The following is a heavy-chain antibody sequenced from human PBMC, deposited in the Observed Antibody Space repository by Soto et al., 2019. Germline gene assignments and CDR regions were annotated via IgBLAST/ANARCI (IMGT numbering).Heavy chain of an antibody. Sequence: VGSLRLSCASSVFAFSSYDMHCVRLITGKGLEWISAIGTAGETYYPGSVKGRFTISRENAKNSLYLQIDSLRAGDTAVYYCARDKYNWTHFYYNGMDVWGPGTTVTVSS. V-gene: IGHV3-13*01. CDR3: ARDKYNWTHFYYNGMDV. J-gene: IGHJ6*02. D-gene: IGHD1-20*01. CDR2: IGTAGET. CDR1: VFAFSSYD.